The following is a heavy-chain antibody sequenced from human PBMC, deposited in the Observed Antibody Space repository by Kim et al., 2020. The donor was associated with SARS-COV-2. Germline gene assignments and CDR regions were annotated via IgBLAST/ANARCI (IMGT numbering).Heavy chain of an antibody. CDR3: ARALYRASDAFDI. Sequence: YNPSLKSRVTISVDTSKNQFSLKLSSVTAADTAVYYCARALYRASDAFDIWGQGTMVTVSS. V-gene: IGHV4-31*02. J-gene: IGHJ3*02. D-gene: IGHD5-12*01.